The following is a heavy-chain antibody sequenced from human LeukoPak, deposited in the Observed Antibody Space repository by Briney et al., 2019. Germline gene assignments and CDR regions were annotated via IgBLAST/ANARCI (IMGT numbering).Heavy chain of an antibody. CDR3: ARDYGDYYGMDV. CDR1: GYTFTSYD. CDR2: MNPNSGNT. D-gene: IGHD4-17*01. J-gene: IGHJ6*02. V-gene: IGHV1-8*01. Sequence: ASVKVSCTASGYTFTSYDINWVRQATGQGLEWMGWMNPNSGNTGYAQKFQGRVTMTRNTSISTAYMELSSLRSEDTAVYYCARDYGDYYGMDVWGQGTTVTVSS.